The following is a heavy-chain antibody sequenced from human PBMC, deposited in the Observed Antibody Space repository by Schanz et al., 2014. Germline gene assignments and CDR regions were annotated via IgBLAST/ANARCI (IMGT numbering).Heavy chain of an antibody. CDR3: ARGASRDYFAMDV. Sequence: EVQLVESGGDLVQPGGSLRLSCVGSGFTFTNYWMHWVRQSPGKGLVWVSRINSDDTTKTYADSVKGRFTISRDNGEDTTYLQMNNLRAEDTAVYYCARGASRDYFAMDVWGQGTTVTVSS. J-gene: IGHJ6*02. CDR1: GFTFTNYW. V-gene: IGHV3-74*03. CDR2: INSDDTTK.